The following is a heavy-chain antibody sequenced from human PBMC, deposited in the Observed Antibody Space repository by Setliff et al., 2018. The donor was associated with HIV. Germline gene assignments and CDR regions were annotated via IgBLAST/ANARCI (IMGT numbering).Heavy chain of an antibody. CDR3: ARGERRVATINDLYYMGV. D-gene: IGHD5-12*01. J-gene: IGHJ6*03. CDR1: GGTFSNYA. Sequence: SVKVSCKASGGTFSNYAISWVRQAPGQGLEWMGGIIPIFGSTKYAQKFQDRVTITADESTYTADMELSSLRSEDTAVYYCARGERRVATINDLYYMGVWGKGTTVTVSS. V-gene: IGHV1-69*13. CDR2: IIPIFGST.